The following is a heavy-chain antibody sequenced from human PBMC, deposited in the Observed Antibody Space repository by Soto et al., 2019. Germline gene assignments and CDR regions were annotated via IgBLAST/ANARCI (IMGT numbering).Heavy chain of an antibody. Sequence: GGSLRLSCAASGFTFSSYAMSWVRQAPGKGLEWVSAISGSGGSTYYADSVKGRFTISRDNSKNTLYLQMNSLRAEDTAVYYCAKDRDCSGGSCYSPNYWGQGTLVTVSS. D-gene: IGHD2-15*01. CDR2: ISGSGGST. J-gene: IGHJ4*02. CDR1: GFTFSSYA. V-gene: IGHV3-23*01. CDR3: AKDRDCSGGSCYSPNY.